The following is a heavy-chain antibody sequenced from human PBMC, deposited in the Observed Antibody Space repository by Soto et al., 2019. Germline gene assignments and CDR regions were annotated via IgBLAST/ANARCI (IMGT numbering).Heavy chain of an antibody. J-gene: IGHJ6*01. Sequence: VESVKISCEASAHGFTSYCTVSVLQMPGKGLEWMGIIYPGDSDTRYSPSFQGQVTISADKAISTAYLQWRSLKASDTAMYYCARKEYSSSWNYYYGMDVWGRGTTVTFSS. CDR2: IYPGDSDT. V-gene: IGHV5-51*01. CDR1: AHGFTSYC. D-gene: IGHD6-13*01. CDR3: ARKEYSSSWNYYYGMDV.